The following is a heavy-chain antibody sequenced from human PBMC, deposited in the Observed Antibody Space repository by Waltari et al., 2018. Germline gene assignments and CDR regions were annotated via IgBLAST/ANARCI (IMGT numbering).Heavy chain of an antibody. Sequence: EVQLVQSGVEVKKPGESLKISCKGSGYTFTRYWIGWVRQLPGKGLEWMALIYPGDSDTKYSPAFQGQVTISADKSISTAYLQWSSLKASDTAMYYCVRRDYSSSSGGGWFDPWGQGTLVIVSS. D-gene: IGHD6-6*01. J-gene: IGHJ5*02. CDR3: VRRDYSSSSGGGWFDP. V-gene: IGHV5-51*01. CDR2: IYPGDSDT. CDR1: GYTFTRYW.